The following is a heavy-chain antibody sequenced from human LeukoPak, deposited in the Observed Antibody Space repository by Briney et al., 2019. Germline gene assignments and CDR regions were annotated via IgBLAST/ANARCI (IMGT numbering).Heavy chain of an antibody. V-gene: IGHV3-9*01. CDR1: GFTFDDYA. D-gene: IGHD5-24*01. Sequence: SLRLSCAASGFTFDDYAMHWVRQAPGKGLEWVSGISWNSGSIGYADSVKGRFTISRDNAKNSLYLQMNSLRAEDTALYYCAAGRWLQTLFDYWGQGTLVTVSS. J-gene: IGHJ4*02. CDR3: AAGRWLQTLFDY. CDR2: ISWNSGSI.